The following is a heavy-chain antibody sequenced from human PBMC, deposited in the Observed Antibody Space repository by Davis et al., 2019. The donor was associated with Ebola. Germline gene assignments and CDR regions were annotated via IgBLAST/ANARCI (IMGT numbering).Heavy chain of an antibody. Sequence: GESLKISCAASGFTFSNAWMSWVRQAPGKGLEWVGRIKGKTDGGTTDYAAHVRGRFTISRDDSKNMLYLQMNSLKTEDTAIYYCTFYGDNAGYWGQGTLVTVSS. D-gene: IGHD4-17*01. V-gene: IGHV3-15*01. CDR2: IKGKTDGGTT. CDR1: GFTFSNAW. J-gene: IGHJ4*02. CDR3: TFYGDNAGY.